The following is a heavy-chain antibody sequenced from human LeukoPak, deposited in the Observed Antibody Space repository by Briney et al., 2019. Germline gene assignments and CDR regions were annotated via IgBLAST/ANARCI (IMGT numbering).Heavy chain of an antibody. CDR1: GFTFSNYW. D-gene: IGHD3-22*01. V-gene: IGHV3-7*02. CDR3: ARTRPSFTVIVVVPLDY. J-gene: IGHJ4*02. CDR2: IKPDGSEK. Sequence: GGSLRLSCAASGFTFSNYWMTWVRQAPGKGLEWVANIKPDGSEKNYVDSAKGRFTISRDNAKNSLYLQMNSLRDEDTAVYYCARTRPSFTVIVVVPLDYWGQGTLVTVSS.